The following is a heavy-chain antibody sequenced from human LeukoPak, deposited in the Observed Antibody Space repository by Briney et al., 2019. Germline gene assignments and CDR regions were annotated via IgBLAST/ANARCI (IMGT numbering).Heavy chain of an antibody. D-gene: IGHD6-19*01. CDR1: GFTFSSYA. J-gene: IGHJ4*02. V-gene: IGHV3-48*04. Sequence: GGSLRLSCAASGFTFSSYAMSWVRQAPGKGLEWVSYISSSGSTIYYADSVKGRFTISRDNAKNSLYLQMNSLRAEDTAVYYCARDPGRSGWDYWGQGALVTVSS. CDR3: ARDPGRSGWDY. CDR2: ISSSGSTI.